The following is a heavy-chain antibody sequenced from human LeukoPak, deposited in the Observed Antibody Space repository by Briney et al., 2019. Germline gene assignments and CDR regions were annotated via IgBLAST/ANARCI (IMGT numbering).Heavy chain of an antibody. CDR1: GFTFSSYS. CDR2: IGSSSTYI. J-gene: IGHJ4*02. CDR3: ARDLRAAAATGTNFDY. D-gene: IGHD6-25*01. Sequence: GGSLRLSCAASGFTFSSYSMNWVRQAPGKGLEWVSSIGSSSTYIYYADSVKGRFTISRDNAKNSLYSQMNSLRAEDTAVYYCARDLRAAAATGTNFDYWGQGTLVTVSS. V-gene: IGHV3-21*01.